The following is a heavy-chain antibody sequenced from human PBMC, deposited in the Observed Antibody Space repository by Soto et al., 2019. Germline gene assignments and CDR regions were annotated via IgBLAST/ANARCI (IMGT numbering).Heavy chain of an antibody. CDR3: ARNPSGSSFDY. V-gene: IGHV1-18*01. CDR1: GYTFLSYG. J-gene: IGHJ4*02. Sequence: ASVKVSCKASGYTFLSYGISCVRQAPGQGLEWMGWISAYSGNTDYAQRLQDRVTLTTDTSTSTAYMELRSLRSDDTAVYYCARNPSGSSFDYWGQGTLVTVSS. CDR2: ISAYSGNT. D-gene: IGHD1-26*01.